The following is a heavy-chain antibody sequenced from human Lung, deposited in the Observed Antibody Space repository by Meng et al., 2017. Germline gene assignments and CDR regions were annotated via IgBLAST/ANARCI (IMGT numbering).Heavy chain of an antibody. CDR1: GYTFTSYY. D-gene: IGHD4-17*01. J-gene: IGHJ4*02. CDR2: IDPSGGST. Sequence: QVQLVQSGAEGKKPGAAGKGSCKASGYTFTSYYMHWVRQAPGQGLEWMGIIDPSGGSTDYAQKFQGRVTVTGDTSTSTVYMDLSSLRSEDTAVYYCTISDYGNFDYWGQGTLVTVSS. CDR3: TISDYGNFDY. V-gene: IGHV1-46*03.